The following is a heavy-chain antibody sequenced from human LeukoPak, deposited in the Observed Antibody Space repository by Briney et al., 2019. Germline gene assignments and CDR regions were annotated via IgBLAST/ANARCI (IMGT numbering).Heavy chain of an antibody. J-gene: IGHJ4*02. D-gene: IGHD3-22*01. CDR1: GASISGSGYY. CDR2: MYTSGST. V-gene: IGHV4-61*05. CDR3: ASETYYYDSSGYYIFDY. Sequence: SETLSLTCAVSGASISGSGYYLGWIRQPPGKGLEWIGHMYTSGSTNYNPSLKSRVTMSVDTSKNQFSLKLTSVTAADTAVYYCASETYYYDSSGYYIFDYWGQGTLVTVSS.